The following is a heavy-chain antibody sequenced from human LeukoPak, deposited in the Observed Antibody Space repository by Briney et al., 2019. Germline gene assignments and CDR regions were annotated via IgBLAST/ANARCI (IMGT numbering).Heavy chain of an antibody. CDR1: GGTFSSYA. J-gene: IGHJ4*02. D-gene: IGHD2-2*01. CDR3: ARECSSTSCMKY. CDR2: IIPIFGTA. V-gene: IGHV1-69*05. Sequence: SVKVSCKASGGTFSSYAISWVRQAPGQGLEWMGGIIPIFGTANYAQKFQGRVTMTRDTSISTAYMELSRLRSDDTAVYYCARECSSTSCMKYWGQGTLVTVSS.